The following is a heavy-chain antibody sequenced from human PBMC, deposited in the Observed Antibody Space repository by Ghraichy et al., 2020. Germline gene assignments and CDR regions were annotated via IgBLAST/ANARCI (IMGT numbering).Heavy chain of an antibody. V-gene: IGHV4-39*01. CDR3: STYSSSIGWFYP. J-gene: IGHJ5*02. Sequence: SETLSLTCTVSGGSISSTTYYWGWIRQPPGKGLEWIGIIYYSGTTHYNPSLESRVTISVDTSMNQFSLRLNSVTAADTALYYCSTYSSSIGWFYPWGQGTLVTVSP. CDR1: GGSISSTTYY. D-gene: IGHD6-6*01. CDR2: IYYSGTT.